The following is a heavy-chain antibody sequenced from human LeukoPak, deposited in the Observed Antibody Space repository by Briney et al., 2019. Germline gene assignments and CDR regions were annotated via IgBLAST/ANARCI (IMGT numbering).Heavy chain of an antibody. CDR3: AKGHYYGSGSLDY. V-gene: IGHV3-23*01. D-gene: IGHD3-10*01. CDR2: IGGRDGST. J-gene: IGHJ4*02. CDR1: EFTFSSYG. Sequence: PGGSLRLSCAASEFTFSSYGMSWVRQAPGKGLEWVSAIGGRDGSTYYADSVKGRFTISRDNSKNTLYVQMNSLRAEDTAVYYCAKGHYYGSGSLDYWGQGTLVTVSS.